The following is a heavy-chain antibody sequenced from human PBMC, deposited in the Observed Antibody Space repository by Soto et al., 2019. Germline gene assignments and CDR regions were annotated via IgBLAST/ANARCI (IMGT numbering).Heavy chain of an antibody. J-gene: IGHJ6*02. D-gene: IGHD6-6*01. V-gene: IGHV3-30-3*01. Sequence: QVQLVESGGGVVQPGRSLRLSCAASGFTFRDYAMHWVRQAPGKGLEWVTLISSDATNKYLADSVKGRFTISRNNSKNTLYLQMNCLGVDDTGIYYCASQGMAARKNFSTYLDVWGQGTTVIV. CDR2: ISSDATNK. CDR1: GFTFRDYA. CDR3: ASQGMAARKNFSTYLDV.